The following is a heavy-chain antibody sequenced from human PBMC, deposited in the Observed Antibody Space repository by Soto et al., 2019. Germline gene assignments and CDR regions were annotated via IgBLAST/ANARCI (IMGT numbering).Heavy chain of an antibody. CDR2: IVPIYRTA. CDR3: ARDSGAKLSSS. J-gene: IGHJ1*01. Sequence: ASVKVSCKASGGTFSSYRFNWVRQARGQGLEWLGGIVPIYRTADYAQKFQGRVTITADESTRTVYMELSSLKSQDTALYYCARDSGAKLSSSWGQGTLVTVSS. V-gene: IGHV1-69*13. D-gene: IGHD6-13*01. CDR1: GGTFSSYR.